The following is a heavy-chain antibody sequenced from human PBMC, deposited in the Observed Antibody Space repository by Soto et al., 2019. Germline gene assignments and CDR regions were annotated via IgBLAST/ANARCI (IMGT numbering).Heavy chain of an antibody. CDR3: ARGEGDSGYDFC. J-gene: IGHJ4*02. Sequence: QVQLVESGGGVVQPGRSLRLSCAASGFTFSSYAMHWVRQAPGKGLEWVAVISYDGSNKYYADSVKGRFTISRDNSKNTLYLQMNSLRAEDTAVYYCARGEGDSGYDFCWGQGTLVTVSS. CDR2: ISYDGSNK. CDR1: GFTFSSYA. V-gene: IGHV3-30-3*01. D-gene: IGHD5-12*01.